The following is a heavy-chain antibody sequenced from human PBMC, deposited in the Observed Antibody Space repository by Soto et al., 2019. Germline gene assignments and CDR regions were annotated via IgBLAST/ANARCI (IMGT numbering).Heavy chain of an antibody. CDR3: ARRPNWGMEGLGA. V-gene: IGHV2-5*01. D-gene: IGHD7-27*01. J-gene: IGHJ6*02. Sequence: QITLKESGPTLVKPTQTLTLTCTLSGFSLNTGGGGVVWIRQPPGKALEWLALIYWNDDKRYSPSLKSRLTISKDTSRNQVVLTMTNLDPVDTATYCCARRPNWGMEGLGAWGQGTTVTVSS. CDR2: IYWNDDK. CDR1: GFSLNTGGGG.